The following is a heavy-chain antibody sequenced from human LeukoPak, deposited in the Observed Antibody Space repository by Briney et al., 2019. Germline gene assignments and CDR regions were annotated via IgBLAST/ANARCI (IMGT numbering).Heavy chain of an antibody. J-gene: IGHJ4*02. Sequence: SETLSLTCTVSGGSISSYYWSWIRQPPGKGLEWIGYVYYSGSTNYNPSLKSRVTISVDTSKNQFSLKLKSVTAADTAVYYCASLVRIAARGGFDYWGQGTLVTVSS. CDR2: VYYSGST. D-gene: IGHD6-6*01. CDR3: ASLVRIAARGGFDY. CDR1: GGSISSYY. V-gene: IGHV4-59*01.